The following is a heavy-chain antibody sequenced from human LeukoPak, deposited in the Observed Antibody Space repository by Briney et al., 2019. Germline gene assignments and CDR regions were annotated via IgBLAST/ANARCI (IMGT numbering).Heavy chain of an antibody. D-gene: IGHD6-13*01. V-gene: IGHV1-46*01. Sequence: ASVKVSCKASGYTFTSYDINWVRQAPGQGLEWMGIINPSGGSTSYAQKFQGRVTMTRDTSTGTVYMELSSLRSEDTAVYYCARDRQQLVDSWGQGTLVTVSS. J-gene: IGHJ5*01. CDR3: ARDRQQLVDS. CDR2: INPSGGST. CDR1: GYTFTSYD.